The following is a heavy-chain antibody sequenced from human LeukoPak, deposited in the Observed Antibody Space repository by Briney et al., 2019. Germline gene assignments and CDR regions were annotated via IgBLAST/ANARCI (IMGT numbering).Heavy chain of an antibody. D-gene: IGHD2-15*01. CDR3: ASPPGYCSGGSCGY. CDR1: GYTFTGYY. V-gene: IGHV1-2*06. CDR2: INPNSGST. Sequence: ASLKVSCKASGYTFTGYYMHWVRQAPGQGLEWMGRINPNSGSTNYAQKLQGRVTMTRATSISTGYIEMSRLRADDTAVYYCASPPGYCSGGSCGYWGQGTLVTVSS. J-gene: IGHJ4*02.